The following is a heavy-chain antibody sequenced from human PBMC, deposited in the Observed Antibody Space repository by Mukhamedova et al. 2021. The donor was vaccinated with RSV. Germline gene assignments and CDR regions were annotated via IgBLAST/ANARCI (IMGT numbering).Heavy chain of an antibody. CDR1: GYY. J-gene: IGHJ1*01. Sequence: GYYWSWIRQPPGKGLEWIGEINNSGSTNYNPSLKSLLTMSVDTSKNQFSLNMSSVTAAVTAVYYCRSRGHSYGLLQYLGQGTLVT. V-gene: IGHV4-34*01. D-gene: IGHD3-16*01. CDR2: INNSGST. CDR3: RSRGHSYGLLQY.